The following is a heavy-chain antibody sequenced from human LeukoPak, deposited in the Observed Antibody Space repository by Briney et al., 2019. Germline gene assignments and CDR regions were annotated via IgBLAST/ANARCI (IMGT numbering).Heavy chain of an antibody. D-gene: IGHD1-7*01. J-gene: IGHJ6*02. CDR3: ARDATTLSRYYYGMDV. Sequence: PGGSLRLSCAASGFTFSSYSMNWVRQAPGKGLEWVSSISSSSSYIYYADSVKGRFTISRDNAKNSLYLQMSSLRAEDTAVYCCARDATTLSRYYYGMDVWGQGTTVTVSS. CDR2: ISSSSSYI. CDR1: GFTFSSYS. V-gene: IGHV3-21*01.